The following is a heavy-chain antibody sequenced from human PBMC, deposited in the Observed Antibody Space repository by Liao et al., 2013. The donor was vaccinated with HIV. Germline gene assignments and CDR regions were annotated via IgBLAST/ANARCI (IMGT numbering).Heavy chain of an antibody. CDR2: INNVGST. D-gene: IGHD3-16*01. CDR3: ARGKSAFSWGGVVDF. Sequence: QLQLQESGPGLVKASETLSLTCTVSGGSMNSRSYYWAWIRQPPGKGLEWIGSINNVGSTYYNPSLRTRVTISVDTSKTQFSLKLNSVTAADTAVYYCARGKSAFSWGGVVDFWGQGTRVTVSS. CDR1: GGSMNSRSYY. V-gene: IGHV4-39*07. J-gene: IGHJ4*02.